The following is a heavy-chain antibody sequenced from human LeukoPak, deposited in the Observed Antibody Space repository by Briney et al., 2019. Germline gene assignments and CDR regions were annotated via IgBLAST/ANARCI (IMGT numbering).Heavy chain of an antibody. CDR1: GFTLSSYW. Sequence: GGSLRLSCAASGFTLSSYWMSWVRQAPGKGLEWVANIKKDGSEKYYVDSVKGRFTISRDNAKTSLYLQMNSLRAEDTAVYYCARDLSGVTGYTYGRGIDYWGQETLVTVSS. V-gene: IGHV3-7*01. CDR2: IKKDGSEK. J-gene: IGHJ4*02. CDR3: ARDLSGVTGYTYGRGIDY. D-gene: IGHD5-18*01.